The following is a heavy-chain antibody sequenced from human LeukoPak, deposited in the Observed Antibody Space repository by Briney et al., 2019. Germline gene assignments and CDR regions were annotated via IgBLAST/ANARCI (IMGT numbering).Heavy chain of an antibody. D-gene: IGHD6-13*01. V-gene: IGHV4-34*08. J-gene: IGHJ4*02. Sequence: GSLRLSCAASGFTFSSYWMSWVRQPPGKGLEWIGEINDSASTNYNPSLKSRATISVDTSKNQFSLQLSSVTAADTAMYYCARETAAAGSFIAINDYWGQGTLVTVSS. CDR3: ARETAAAGSFIAINDY. CDR1: GFTFSSYW. CDR2: INDSAST.